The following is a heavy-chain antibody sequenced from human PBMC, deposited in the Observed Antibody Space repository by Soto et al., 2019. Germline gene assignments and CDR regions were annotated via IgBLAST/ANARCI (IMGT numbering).Heavy chain of an antibody. CDR1: GGTFSSYA. CDR3: ARGGIAAAGTATHRFDP. D-gene: IGHD6-13*01. CDR2: IIPIFGTA. V-gene: IGHV1-69*13. Sequence: SVKVSCKASGGTFSSYAISWVRQAPGQGLEWMGGIIPIFGTANYAQKFQGRVTITADESTSTAYMELSSLRSEDTAVYYCARGGIAAAGTATHRFDPWGQGSLVTVSS. J-gene: IGHJ5*02.